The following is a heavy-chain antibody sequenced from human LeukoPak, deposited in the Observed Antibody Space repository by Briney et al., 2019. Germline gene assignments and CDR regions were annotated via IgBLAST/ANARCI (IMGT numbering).Heavy chain of an antibody. D-gene: IGHD1-26*01. CDR3: ASKRSGSSLDY. CDR2: IKQDGSEK. J-gene: IGHJ4*02. CDR1: GFTSNSYG. V-gene: IGHV3-7*01. Sequence: GGSLRLSCAASGFTSNSYGMHWVRQAPGKGLEWVANIKQDGSEKYYVDSVKGRFTISRDNAKNSLYLQMNSLRAEDTAVYYCASKRSGSSLDYWGQGTLVTVSS.